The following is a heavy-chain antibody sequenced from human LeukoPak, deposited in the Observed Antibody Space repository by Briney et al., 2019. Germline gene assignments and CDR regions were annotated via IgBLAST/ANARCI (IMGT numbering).Heavy chain of an antibody. V-gene: IGHV1-18*01. D-gene: IGHD6-13*01. Sequence: EASVKVSCKSSGYTFTTYGLSWVRQAPGQGLEWMGWISAFNGNTNYAQNLQGRVSMTTDTSTSTAYMELRSLRSDDTAVYYCARFGSSWHSNFDYWGQGTLVTVSS. CDR3: ARFGSSWHSNFDY. J-gene: IGHJ4*02. CDR1: GYTFTTYG. CDR2: ISAFNGNT.